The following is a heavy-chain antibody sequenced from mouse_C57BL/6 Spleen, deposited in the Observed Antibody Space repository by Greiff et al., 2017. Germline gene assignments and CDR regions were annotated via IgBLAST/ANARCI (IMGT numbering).Heavy chain of an antibody. D-gene: IGHD1-1*01. CDR3: AYYYGSSYDWYFDV. CDR1: GYTFTSYW. V-gene: IGHV1-64*01. CDR2: IHPNSGST. Sequence: QAQLQQPGAELVKPGASVKLSCKASGYTFTSYWMHWVKQRPGQGLEWIGMIHPNSGSTNYNEKFKSKATLTVDKSSSTAYMQLSSLTSEDSAVYYCAYYYGSSYDWYFDVWGTGTTVTVSS. J-gene: IGHJ1*03.